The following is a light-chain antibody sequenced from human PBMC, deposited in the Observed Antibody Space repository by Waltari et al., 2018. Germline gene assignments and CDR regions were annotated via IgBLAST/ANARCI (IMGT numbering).Light chain of an antibody. J-gene: IGKJ2*01. CDR3: QQSYTMPMYT. Sequence: CRASQDVSIDLCWYQQMPGKAPDLLIFAVFTLQSGVPSRFSGSGSGTEFTLTISSLQPEDSATYFCQQSYTMPMYTFGQGTKLEIK. CDR2: AVF. V-gene: IGKV1-39*01. CDR1: QDVSID.